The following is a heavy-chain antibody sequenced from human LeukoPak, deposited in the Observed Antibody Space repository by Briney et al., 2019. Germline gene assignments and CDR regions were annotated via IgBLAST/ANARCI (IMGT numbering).Heavy chain of an antibody. Sequence: ASVKVSCKASGYAFTYYYIHWVRQAPGQGLEWMGWISPNSGGTKYAQNFQGRVIMTRDTSISTAYMEVSRLTSDDTAVYYCARSTAVVVTASTHFDYWGQGTLVTVSS. CDR2: ISPNSGGT. J-gene: IGHJ4*02. CDR3: ARSTAVVVTASTHFDY. V-gene: IGHV1-2*02. CDR1: GYAFTYYY. D-gene: IGHD2-15*01.